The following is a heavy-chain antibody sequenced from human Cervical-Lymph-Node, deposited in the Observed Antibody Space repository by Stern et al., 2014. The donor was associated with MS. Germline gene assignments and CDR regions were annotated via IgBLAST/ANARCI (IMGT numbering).Heavy chain of an antibody. CDR3: ARDTSSPERSDW. D-gene: IGHD1-1*01. Sequence: EVHLVESGGGVIQPGGSLRLSCTASGFTVSRDYMTWVRQAPGKGLEWSSLITNVGSTFYTDSVKGRFTISIDDSKNTVYLHMTSLRAEDTAMYYCARDTSSPERSDWWGQGTLVTVSS. CDR1: GFTVSRDY. V-gene: IGHV3-53*01. J-gene: IGHJ4*02. CDR2: ITNVGST.